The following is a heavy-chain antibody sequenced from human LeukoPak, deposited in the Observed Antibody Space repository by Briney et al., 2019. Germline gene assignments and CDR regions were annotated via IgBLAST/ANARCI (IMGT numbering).Heavy chain of an antibody. J-gene: IGHJ3*02. Sequence: SETLSLTCTVSGGSISSYYWSWIRQPPGKGLEWIGYIYKSESTNYNPSLKSRVTISVDRSKNQFSLKLSSVTAADTAVYYCARYCSSTSCYPWPDAFDIWGQGTMVTVSS. CDR2: IYKSEST. CDR1: GGSISSYY. D-gene: IGHD2-2*01. CDR3: ARYCSSTSCYPWPDAFDI. V-gene: IGHV4-59*12.